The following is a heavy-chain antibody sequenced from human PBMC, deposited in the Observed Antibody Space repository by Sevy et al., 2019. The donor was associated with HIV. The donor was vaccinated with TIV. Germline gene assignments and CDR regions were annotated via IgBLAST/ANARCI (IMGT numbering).Heavy chain of an antibody. D-gene: IGHD5-18*01. CDR2: ISNISRTI. J-gene: IGHJ4*02. Sequence: GGSLRLSCAASGFTFSSYSMNWVRQAPGKGLEWVSYISNISRTIYYADSVRGRFTISRDNAKNSLYLQMNSLRDEDXXXXXXXXXXXYSSQFDCWGQGTLVTVSS. CDR3: XXXXXYSSQFDC. CDR1: GFTFSSYS. V-gene: IGHV3-48*02.